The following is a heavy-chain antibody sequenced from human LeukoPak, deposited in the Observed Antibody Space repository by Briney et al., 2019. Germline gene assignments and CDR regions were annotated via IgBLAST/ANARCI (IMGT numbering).Heavy chain of an antibody. CDR1: GGSISSGSYY. CDR3: ARGISMKRAFDI. D-gene: IGHD2/OR15-2a*01. V-gene: IGHV4-61*10. Sequence: SETLSLTCTVSGGSISSGSYYWSWIRQPAGKGLEWIGRVYSSGSTDYNPSLKSRLSISVDTSKIQFSLKLSSVTAADTAVYYCARGISMKRAFDIWGQGTMVTVSS. CDR2: VYSSGST. J-gene: IGHJ3*02.